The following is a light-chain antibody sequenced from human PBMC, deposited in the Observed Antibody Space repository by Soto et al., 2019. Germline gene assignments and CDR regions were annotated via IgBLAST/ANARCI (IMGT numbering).Light chain of an antibody. CDR3: MQALQTPLT. V-gene: IGKV2-28*01. CDR2: LGS. CDR1: QSLLHSNGYNY. Sequence: DIVMTQSPLSLPVTPGEPASISCRSSQSLLHSNGYNYLDWYLQKPGQSPQLLIYLGSNRASGVPGRFSGSGSGPDFTLKISRVEAEDVGVYYCMQALQTPLTFGTGTKVDIK. J-gene: IGKJ3*01.